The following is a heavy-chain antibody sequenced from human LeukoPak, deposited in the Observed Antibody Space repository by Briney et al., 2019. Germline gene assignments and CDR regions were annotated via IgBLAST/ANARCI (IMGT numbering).Heavy chain of an antibody. J-gene: IGHJ3*02. D-gene: IGHD4-23*01. CDR1: GYSFTSYW. CDR2: IYPGDSKT. V-gene: IGHV5-51*01. Sequence: GESLKISCKGSGYSFTSYWIGWVRQMPGKGLEWMGIIYPGDSKTRYSPSFQGQVTISADKSINAAYLQWSSLKASDTAIYYCARYNYGANLVGDALDIWGQGTMVTVSS. CDR3: ARYNYGANLVGDALDI.